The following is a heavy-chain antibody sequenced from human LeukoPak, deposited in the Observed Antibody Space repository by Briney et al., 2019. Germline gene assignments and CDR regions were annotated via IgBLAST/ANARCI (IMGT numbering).Heavy chain of an antibody. CDR3: ARGRIMITFGGVIVIPRYDY. CDR1: GFIFSNYA. Sequence: PGGSLRLSCAASGFIFSNYAMHWVRQAPGKGLEWVTFIRYDGSNKYYAESVKGRFTISRDNSKNTLYLQMNSLRAEDTAVYYCARGRIMITFGGVIVIPRYDYWGQGTLVTVSS. D-gene: IGHD3-16*02. J-gene: IGHJ4*02. V-gene: IGHV3-30*02. CDR2: IRYDGSNK.